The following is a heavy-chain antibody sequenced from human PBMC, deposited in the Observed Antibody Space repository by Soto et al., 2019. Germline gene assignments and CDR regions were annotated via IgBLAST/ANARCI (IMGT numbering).Heavy chain of an antibody. Sequence: EVQLLESGGGLVQPGGSLRLSCAASGFTFSSYAMSWVRQAPGKGLEWVSAISGSGGSTYYADSVKGRFTISRDNSKNTLDLQMNSLRAEDTAVYYCANLLHSRNPFDCWGQGTLVTVSS. CDR1: GFTFSSYA. J-gene: IGHJ4*02. CDR3: ANLLHSRNPFDC. D-gene: IGHD6-13*01. CDR2: ISGSGGST. V-gene: IGHV3-23*01.